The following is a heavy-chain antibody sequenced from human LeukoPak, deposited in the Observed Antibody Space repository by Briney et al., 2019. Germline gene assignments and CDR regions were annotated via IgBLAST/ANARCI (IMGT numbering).Heavy chain of an antibody. J-gene: IGHJ4*02. V-gene: IGHV1-69*13. CDR2: IIPIFGTA. Sequence: ASVKVSCKASGGTFSSYAISWVRQAPGQGLEWMGGIIPIFGTANYAQKFQGRVTITADESTSTAYMELSSLRSEDTAVYYCASGLRDDSSGYHNYFDYWGQGTLVTVSS. CDR1: GGTFSSYA. CDR3: ASGLRDDSSGYHNYFDY. D-gene: IGHD3-22*01.